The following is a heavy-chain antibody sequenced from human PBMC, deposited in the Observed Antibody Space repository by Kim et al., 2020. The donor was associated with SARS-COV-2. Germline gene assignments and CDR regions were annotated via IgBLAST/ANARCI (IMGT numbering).Heavy chain of an antibody. CDR1: GFTFNTYI. Sequence: GGSLRPSCSASGFTFNTYILHWVRQAPGKGLEYVSGIASDGVNRYYSDAVMGRFTISRDNSKNTFYLQLNSLRPDDTALYYCVKDRGTTWPNGLDVWGQG. D-gene: IGHD2-2*01. CDR3: VKDRGTTWPNGLDV. CDR2: IASDGVNR. J-gene: IGHJ6*02. V-gene: IGHV3-64*03.